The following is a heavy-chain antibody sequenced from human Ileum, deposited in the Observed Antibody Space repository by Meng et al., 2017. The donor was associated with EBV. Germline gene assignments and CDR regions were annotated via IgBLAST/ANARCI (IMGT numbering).Heavy chain of an antibody. Sequence: QGQLVQSGAEVKKPGSSVKVSCKASEGTFSRYSISWVRQAPGQGLEWMGGIIPPFDTANYAQKFQGRVTITADKSTGTAYMGLSSLRSEDTAIYYCARGGDSSGWYWYFDYWGQGTLVTVSS. J-gene: IGHJ4*02. CDR1: EGTFSRYS. CDR2: IIPPFDTA. CDR3: ARGGDSSGWYWYFDY. D-gene: IGHD6-19*01. V-gene: IGHV1-69*06.